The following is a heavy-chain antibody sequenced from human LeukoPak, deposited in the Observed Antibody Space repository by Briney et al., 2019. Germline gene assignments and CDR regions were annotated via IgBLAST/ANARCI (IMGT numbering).Heavy chain of an antibody. J-gene: IGHJ1*01. D-gene: IGHD3-22*01. V-gene: IGHV4-59*01. Sequence: SETLSLTCTVSGGSISSYYWSWIRQPPGKGLEWIWYIYYSGSTNYNPSLKSRVTISVDTSKNQFSLKLSSVTAADTAVYYCVRGDYYDSSEHFQHWGQGTLVTVSS. CDR3: VRGDYYDSSEHFQH. CDR2: IYYSGST. CDR1: GGSISSYY.